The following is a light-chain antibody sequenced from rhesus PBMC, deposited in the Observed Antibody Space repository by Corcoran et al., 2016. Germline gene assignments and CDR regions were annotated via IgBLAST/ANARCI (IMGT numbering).Light chain of an antibody. J-gene: IGKJ2*01. CDR2: DAS. Sequence: DIQMTQSPSSLSASVGAKVTITCPASQGINTWSVWYQQKPGKAPKPLTYDASSLQSGVPSRFIGSGFGTDFTRTICSLQPEDFATYYCQQYKDVPYSFGRGTKVEIK. CDR3: QQYKDVPYS. V-gene: IGKV1-19*01. CDR1: QGINTW.